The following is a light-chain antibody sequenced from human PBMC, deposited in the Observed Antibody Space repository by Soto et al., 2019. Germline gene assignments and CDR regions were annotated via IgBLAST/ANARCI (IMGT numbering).Light chain of an antibody. CDR3: CSYAGSYTYV. CDR2: DVS. V-gene: IGLV2-11*01. J-gene: IGLJ1*01. Sequence: QSALTQPRSVSGSPGQSVTISCTGTSSDVGGYNYVSWYRQHPGKAPKLMIYDVSKRPSGVPDRFSGSKSGNTASLTISGLQAEDEADYYCCSYAGSYTYVFVPGTKVTVL. CDR1: SSDVGGYNY.